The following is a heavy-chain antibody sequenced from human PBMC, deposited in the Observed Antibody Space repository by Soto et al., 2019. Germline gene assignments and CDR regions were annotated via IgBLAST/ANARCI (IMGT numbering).Heavy chain of an antibody. CDR3: ARGPLVVLNYFES. J-gene: IGHJ4*02. CDR2: IFPLTDIP. Sequence: QVQLVQSGTEVKKPGSSVKVSCKASGGTFRNYPINWVRQAPGQGLEWMGSIFPLTDIPDYAQNFQARLPISADKSTSKAYMELSSLTSDDTAMYFCARGPLVVLNYFESWGQGTLVTVSS. CDR1: GGTFRNYP. V-gene: IGHV1-69*02.